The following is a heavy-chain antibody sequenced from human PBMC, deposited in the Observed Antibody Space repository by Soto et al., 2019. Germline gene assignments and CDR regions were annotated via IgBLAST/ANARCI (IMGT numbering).Heavy chain of an antibody. CDR2: IYYSGAT. J-gene: IGHJ6*02. D-gene: IGHD2-15*01. CDR3: ARGGLGYCSGGSCYSAELSRYYYGMDV. CDR1: GGSISSGGYY. V-gene: IGHV4-31*03. Sequence: QVQLQESGPGLVKPSQTLSLTCTVSGGSISSGGYYWSWIRQHPGKGLEWIWYIYYSGATYYNPSLKGRVTISVDTSKNQFSLKLSSVTAPDTAVYYCARGGLGYCSGGSCYSAELSRYYYGMDVWGQGTTVTVSS.